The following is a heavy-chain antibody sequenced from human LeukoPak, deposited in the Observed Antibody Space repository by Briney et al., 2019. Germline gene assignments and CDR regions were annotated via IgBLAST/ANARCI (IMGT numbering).Heavy chain of an antibody. CDR3: AKDDGYGDYEWPLLDY. V-gene: IGHV3-23*01. Sequence: PGGSLRLSCAASGFTFSSYAMSWVRQAPGKGLEWVSTISGSGGSTYYADSVKGRFTISRDNSKNTLYLQMNSLRAEDTAVYYCAKDDGYGDYEWPLLDYWGQGTLVTVSS. CDR1: GFTFSSYA. D-gene: IGHD4-17*01. CDR2: ISGSGGST. J-gene: IGHJ4*02.